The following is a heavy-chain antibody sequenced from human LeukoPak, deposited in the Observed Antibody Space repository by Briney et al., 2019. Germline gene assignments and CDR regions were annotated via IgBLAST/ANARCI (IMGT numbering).Heavy chain of an antibody. CDR2: IYYSGST. Sequence: KASETLSLTRTVSGGSISSGGYYWSWIRQPPGKGLEWIGYIYYSGSTYYNPSLKSRVTISVDTSKNQFSLKLSSVTAADTAVYYCARARYSTGYYYFDYWGQGTLVTVSS. D-gene: IGHD3-22*01. CDR3: ARARYSTGYYYFDY. J-gene: IGHJ4*02. V-gene: IGHV4-31*03. CDR1: GGSISSGGYY.